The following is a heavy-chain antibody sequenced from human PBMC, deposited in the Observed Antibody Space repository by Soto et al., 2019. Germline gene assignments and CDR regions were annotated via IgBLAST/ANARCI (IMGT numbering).Heavy chain of an antibody. D-gene: IGHD6-13*01. J-gene: IGHJ4*02. CDR3: ARHSAAAGRHLDY. Sequence: PSETLSLTCTVSGGSISSYYWSWVRQPPGKGLEWIGYIYYSGSTNYNPSLKSRVTISVDTSKNQFSLKLSSVTAADTAVYYCARHSAAAGRHLDYWGQGTLVTVSS. CDR1: GGSISSYY. V-gene: IGHV4-59*01. CDR2: IYYSGST.